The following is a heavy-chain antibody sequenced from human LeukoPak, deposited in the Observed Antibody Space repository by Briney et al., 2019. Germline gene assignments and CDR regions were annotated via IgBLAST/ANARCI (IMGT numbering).Heavy chain of an antibody. J-gene: IGHJ1*01. CDR2: LTGSGGNT. CDR3: ARESTAGYNSSWYGFRN. D-gene: IGHD6-13*01. Sequence: PGGSLRLSCAASGVTFSSYAMSWVRQAPGKGLEWVSGLTGSGGNTYYADSVKGRFTISRDNAKNSLFLQMGSLRVEDTAVYYCARESTAGYNSSWYGFRNWGQGTLVSVSS. V-gene: IGHV3-23*01. CDR1: GVTFSSYA.